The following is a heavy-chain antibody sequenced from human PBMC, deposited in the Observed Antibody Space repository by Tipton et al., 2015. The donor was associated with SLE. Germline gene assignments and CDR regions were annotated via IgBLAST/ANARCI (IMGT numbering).Heavy chain of an antibody. V-gene: IGHV4-30-2*01. J-gene: IGHJ4*02. Sequence: LRLSCAVSGGSISSDGYSWSWIRQPPGKGLEWIGYIYHSGSSYYNPSLKSRVTISVDRSKNQFSLKLTSVTAADTALYYCARGPYYYDSSGYFDYWGQGTLVTVSS. D-gene: IGHD3-22*01. CDR1: GGSISSDGYS. CDR3: ARGPYYYDSSGYFDY. CDR2: IYHSGSS.